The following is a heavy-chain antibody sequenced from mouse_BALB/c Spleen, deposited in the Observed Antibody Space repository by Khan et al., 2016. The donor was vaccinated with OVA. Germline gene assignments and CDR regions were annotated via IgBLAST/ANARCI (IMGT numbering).Heavy chain of an antibody. CDR1: GYSFTCYF. Sequence: EVQLQESGPELVKPGASVKISCKASGYSFTCYFMNWVMQSHGKSLEWIGRINPHIGETFYNQKFKGKATLTVDESSSTAHMELRSLASEDSAVYYCARIYGSDFDYWGQGTTLTVSS. D-gene: IGHD1-1*01. J-gene: IGHJ2*01. CDR2: INPHIGET. CDR3: ARIYGSDFDY. V-gene: IGHV1-20*02.